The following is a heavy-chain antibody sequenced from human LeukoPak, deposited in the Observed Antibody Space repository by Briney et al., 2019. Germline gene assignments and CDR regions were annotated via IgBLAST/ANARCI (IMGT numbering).Heavy chain of an antibody. CDR3: TTDRLSWELPRFDY. CDR1: GFTFSNAW. J-gene: IGHJ4*02. CDR2: IKSKTDGGTT. V-gene: IGHV3-15*01. D-gene: IGHD1-26*01. Sequence: PGGSLRLSCAASGFTFSNAWMSWVRQAPGKGLEWVGRIKSKTDGGTTDYAAPVKGRFTISRDDSKNTLYLQMNSLKTEDTAVYYCTTDRLSWELPRFDYWGQGTLVTVSS.